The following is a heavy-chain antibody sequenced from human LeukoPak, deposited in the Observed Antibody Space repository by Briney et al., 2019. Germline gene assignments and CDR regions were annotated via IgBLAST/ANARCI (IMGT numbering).Heavy chain of an antibody. CDR1: GFTVSSKY. CDR2: IYVGETT. V-gene: IGHV3-66*01. CDR3: AKVGAVAAVEN. J-gene: IGHJ4*02. Sequence: GGSLRLSCAASGFTVSSKYMSWVRQAPGKGLEWVSVIYVGETTYYADSVKGRFTISRDNSKNTLYLQMDGLRVEDTAVYYCAKVGAVAAVENWGQGTLVTVSS. D-gene: IGHD6-19*01.